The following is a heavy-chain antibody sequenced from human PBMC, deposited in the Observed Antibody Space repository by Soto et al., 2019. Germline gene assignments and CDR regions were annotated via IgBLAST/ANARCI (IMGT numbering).Heavy chain of an antibody. CDR3: ARETWYYYDNSGYPTYYFDY. J-gene: IGHJ4*02. Sequence: QVQLQESGPGLVKPSETLSLTCTVSGGSISSYYWSWIRQPAGKGLEWIGRIYTSGSTNYNPSLKSRVTMSVDTSKNQFSLKLSSVTAADPALYYCARETWYYYDNSGYPTYYFDYWGQGTLVTVSS. D-gene: IGHD3-22*01. CDR2: IYTSGST. CDR1: GGSISSYY. V-gene: IGHV4-4*07.